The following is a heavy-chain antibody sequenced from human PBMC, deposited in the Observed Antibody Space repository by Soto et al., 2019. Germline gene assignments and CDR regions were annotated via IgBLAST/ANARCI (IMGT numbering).Heavy chain of an antibody. CDR1: GGSISSYY. Sequence: SETLSLTCTVSGGSISSYYWSWIRQPPGKGLEWIGEVTDSGRTNHNPSLKSRVDISVDTSRNQFSLRLTSVTAADTALYYCATSGIFRGVFLPIDSWGQGTLVTVSS. V-gene: IGHV4-59*12. J-gene: IGHJ4*02. CDR3: ATSGIFRGVFLPIDS. CDR2: VTDSGRT. D-gene: IGHD2-15*01.